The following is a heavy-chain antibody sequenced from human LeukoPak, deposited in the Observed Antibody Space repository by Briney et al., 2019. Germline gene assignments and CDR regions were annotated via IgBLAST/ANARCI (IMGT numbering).Heavy chain of an antibody. J-gene: IGHJ4*02. CDR2: INHSGST. V-gene: IGHV4-39*07. CDR1: GGSISSSSYY. CDR3: ARAGDSTSPLDY. Sequence: SETLSLTCTVSGGSISSSSYYWGWIRQPPGKGLEWIGEINHSGSTNYNPSLKSRVTISVDTSKNQFSLKLNSVTAADTAVYYCARAGDSTSPLDYWGQGTLVTVSS. D-gene: IGHD6-13*01.